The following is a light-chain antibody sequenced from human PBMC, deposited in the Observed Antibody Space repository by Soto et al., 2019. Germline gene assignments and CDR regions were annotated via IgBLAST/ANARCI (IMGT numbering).Light chain of an antibody. CDR3: SSYTSTSSLYV. V-gene: IGLV2-14*01. J-gene: IGLJ1*01. Sequence: QSVLTQPASVSGSPGQSITISCSGGTSDVGGFDFVSWYQQHPGKAPKLIIYEVTYRPSGVSFRFSGTKSGNTASLTISGLRAEDEADYYCSSYTSTSSLYVFGTGTKLTVL. CDR1: TSDVGGFDF. CDR2: EVT.